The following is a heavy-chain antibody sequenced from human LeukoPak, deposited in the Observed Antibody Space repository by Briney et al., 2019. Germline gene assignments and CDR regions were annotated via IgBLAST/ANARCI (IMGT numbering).Heavy chain of an antibody. Sequence: SVKVSCKASGGTFSSYAISWVRQAPGQGLEWMGGIIPIFGTANYAQKFQGRVTITADESTSTAYMELSSLRSEDTAVYYCARVVVPAAIWGLDMASWRENYYYYMDVGGKGTTVTVSS. D-gene: IGHD2-2*01. CDR3: ARVVVPAAIWGLDMASWRENYYYYMDV. CDR2: IIPIFGTA. J-gene: IGHJ6*03. V-gene: IGHV1-69*01. CDR1: GGTFSSYA.